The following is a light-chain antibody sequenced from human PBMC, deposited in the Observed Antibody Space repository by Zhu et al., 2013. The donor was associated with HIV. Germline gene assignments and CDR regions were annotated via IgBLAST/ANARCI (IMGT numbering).Light chain of an antibody. CDR2: AAS. J-gene: IGKJ4*01. CDR1: RDIGND. Sequence: ALQMTQSPASLPASAGDRVTITCRASRDIGNDVDWYQLRPGEAPKLLIFAASRLQSGVPSRFSGTRSGTDFILTIDNLQPEDFATYYCQTVLKTFPPSLFGGGTKVEIK. V-gene: IGKV1-6*01. CDR3: QTVLKTFPPSL.